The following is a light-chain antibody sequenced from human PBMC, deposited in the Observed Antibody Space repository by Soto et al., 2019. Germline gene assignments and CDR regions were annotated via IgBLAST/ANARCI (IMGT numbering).Light chain of an antibody. CDR1: QGISNW. CDR3: LQYKSYPWT. J-gene: IGKJ1*01. V-gene: IGKV1D-12*01. CDR2: AAS. Sequence: DIQMTQSPSSVSASVGDRVTITCRASQGISNWLAWYQQKPGEAPKLLISAASNLQSGVPSRFSGSGSETEFTLTISSLQPEDFATYYCLQYKSYPWTFGQGTKVDIK.